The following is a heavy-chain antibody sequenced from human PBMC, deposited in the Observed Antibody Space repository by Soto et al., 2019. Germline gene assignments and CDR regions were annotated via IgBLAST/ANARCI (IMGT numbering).Heavy chain of an antibody. CDR1: GGTFSSYT. CDR2: IIPILGIA. Sequence: QVQLVQSGAEVKKPGSSVKVSCKASGGTFSSYTISWVRQAPGQGLEWMGRIIPILGIANYAQKFQGRVTITADKAPSTAYMELRSLRSEDTAVYYCARVWEMAYLDYWGQGTLVTVSS. J-gene: IGHJ4*02. V-gene: IGHV1-69*02. CDR3: ARVWEMAYLDY. D-gene: IGHD1-26*01.